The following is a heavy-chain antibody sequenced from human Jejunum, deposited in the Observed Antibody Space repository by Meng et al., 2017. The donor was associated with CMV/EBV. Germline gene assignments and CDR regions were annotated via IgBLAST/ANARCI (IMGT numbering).Heavy chain of an antibody. D-gene: IGHD2-2*02. J-gene: IGHJ4*02. CDR2: TKSKAKSSTT. CDR3: ATLGYCSGTSCYTSGY. V-gene: IGHV3-72*01. CDR1: FSDHY. Sequence: FSDHYMDWVRQAPGKGLEWVGRTKSKAKSSTTEYAASVKGRFTISRDTSRSSLYLQMNSLKTEDTAIYYCATLGYCSGTSCYTSGYWGQGTLVTVSS.